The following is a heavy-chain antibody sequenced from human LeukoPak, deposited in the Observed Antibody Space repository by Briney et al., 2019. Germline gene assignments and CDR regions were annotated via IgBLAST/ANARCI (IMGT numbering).Heavy chain of an antibody. J-gene: IGHJ5*02. Sequence: PSETLSLTCAVYGGSFSGYYWSWIRQPPGKGLEWIGEINHSGSANYNPSLKSRVTISVDTSKNQFSLKLISVTAADTAVYYCARGDVGTTAVPFDPWGQGTLVTVSS. CDR2: INHSGSA. CDR1: GGSFSGYY. CDR3: ARGDVGTTAVPFDP. D-gene: IGHD1-26*01. V-gene: IGHV4-34*01.